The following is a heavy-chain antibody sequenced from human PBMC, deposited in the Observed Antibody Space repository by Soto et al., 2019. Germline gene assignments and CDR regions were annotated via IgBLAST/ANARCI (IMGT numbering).Heavy chain of an antibody. CDR2: ISAYNGNT. CDR1: GYTFTSYG. J-gene: IGHJ6*03. CDR3: ARVADNYDYIWGSYRSNYYYHYMDV. Sequence: ASVKVSCKASGYTFTSYGISWVRQAPGQGLEWMGWISAYNGNTNYAQKLQGRVTMTTDTSTSTAYMELRSLRSDDTAVYYCARVADNYDYIWGSYRSNYYYHYMDVWGKGTTDTVSS. D-gene: IGHD3-16*02. V-gene: IGHV1-18*01.